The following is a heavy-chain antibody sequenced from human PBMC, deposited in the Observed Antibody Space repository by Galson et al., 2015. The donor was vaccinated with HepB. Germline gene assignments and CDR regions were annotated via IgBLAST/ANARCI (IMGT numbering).Heavy chain of an antibody. D-gene: IGHD3-10*01. Sequence: SLRLSCAASGFTFSSYAMHWVRQAPGKGLEWVAVISYDGSNKYYADSVKGRFTISRDNSKNTLYLQMNSLRAEDTAVYYCARDGDYYGYYGMDVWGQGTTVTVSS. CDR2: ISYDGSNK. V-gene: IGHV3-30*04. CDR1: GFTFSSYA. CDR3: ARDGDYYGYYGMDV. J-gene: IGHJ6*02.